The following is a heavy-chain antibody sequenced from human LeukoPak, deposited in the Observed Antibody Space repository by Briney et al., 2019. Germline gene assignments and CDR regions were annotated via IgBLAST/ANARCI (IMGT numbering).Heavy chain of an antibody. V-gene: IGHV4-59*10. Sequence: SETLSLTCAVYGGSFSGYYWSWIRQPAGKGLEWIGRIYSSGSTNYNPSLKSRVTMSVDTSKNQFSLRLSSVTAADTAVYYCARGQYHLLYWYFDLWGRGTLVTVSS. CDR2: IYSSGST. CDR1: GGSFSGYY. CDR3: ARGQYHLLYWYFDL. D-gene: IGHD2-2*01. J-gene: IGHJ2*01.